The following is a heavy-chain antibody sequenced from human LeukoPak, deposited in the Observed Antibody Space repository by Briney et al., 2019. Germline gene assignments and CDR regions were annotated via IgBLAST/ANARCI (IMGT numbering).Heavy chain of an antibody. Sequence: SETLSLTCTVSGGSISGYYWSWIRQPPGKGLQFIGYIHYTGSTNYNPSLESRVTLSVDTSKNQFSLKLRSVTAADTAVYYCARLSKDTVVLPAAMAHYFDYWGQGTLVTVSP. J-gene: IGHJ4*02. CDR1: GGSISGYY. V-gene: IGHV4-59*08. D-gene: IGHD2-2*01. CDR3: ARLSKDTVVLPAAMAHYFDY. CDR2: IHYTGST.